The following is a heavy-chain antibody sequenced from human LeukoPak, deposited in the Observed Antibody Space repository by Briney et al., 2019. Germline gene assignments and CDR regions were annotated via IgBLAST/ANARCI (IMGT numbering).Heavy chain of an antibody. CDR3: VGGGWYLYDALDI. J-gene: IGHJ3*02. CDR1: GFTFSNE. Sequence: GGSLRLSCAASGFTFSNEMNWVRQAPGKGLEWVSYISSSGSTIYYADSVKGRFTISRDNAKDTLYLQMNSLRVEDTAVYYCVGGGWYLYDALDIWGQGTLVTVSS. V-gene: IGHV3-48*03. CDR2: ISSSGSTI. D-gene: IGHD6-19*01.